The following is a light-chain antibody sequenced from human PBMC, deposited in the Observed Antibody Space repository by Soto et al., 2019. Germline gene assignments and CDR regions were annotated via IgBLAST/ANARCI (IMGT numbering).Light chain of an antibody. J-gene: IGKJ2*01. Sequence: EIVMTQSPATLSVSPGERVTLSCRASQSVGNNFAWLQQKFGQAPRLLIYGASSRANGIPGRFSGSGSSTEFTLTISSLQSEDFAVYYCQQNDNRPFTVGQGTKVDIK. V-gene: IGKV3-15*01. CDR2: GAS. CDR1: QSVGNN. CDR3: QQNDNRPFT.